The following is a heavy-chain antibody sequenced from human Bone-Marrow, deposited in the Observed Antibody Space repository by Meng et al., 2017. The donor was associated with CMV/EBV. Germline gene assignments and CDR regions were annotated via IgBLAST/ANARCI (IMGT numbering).Heavy chain of an antibody. D-gene: IGHD2-2*01. CDR1: GFTFSSYA. V-gene: IGHV3-30*04. CDR3: ARSTGYCSRTSCYPHFDY. Sequence: GESLKISCAASGFTFSSYAMHWVRQAPGKGLEWVAVISYDGSNKYYADSVKGRFTISRDNSKNTLYLQMNSLRGEDTAVYYCARSTGYCSRTSCYPHFDYWGQGTLVNFAS. CDR2: ISYDGSNK. J-gene: IGHJ4*02.